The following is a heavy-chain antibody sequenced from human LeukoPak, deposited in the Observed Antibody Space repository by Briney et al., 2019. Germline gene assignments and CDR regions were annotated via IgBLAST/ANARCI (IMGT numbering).Heavy chain of an antibody. CDR2: ISTGGST. V-gene: IGHV4-4*07. CDR3: ARAGVDSYYYDSSGSYSLDWFDP. D-gene: IGHD3-22*01. J-gene: IGHJ5*02. CDR1: GGSISSYY. Sequence: WETLCLTCAVSGGSISSYYWSWIRQPAGKGLEWIGRISTGGSTNYNPSPKSRVHMSVDTSKNQFSLELSSVTAADTAVYYCARAGVDSYYYDSSGSYSLDWFDPWGQGTLVTVSS.